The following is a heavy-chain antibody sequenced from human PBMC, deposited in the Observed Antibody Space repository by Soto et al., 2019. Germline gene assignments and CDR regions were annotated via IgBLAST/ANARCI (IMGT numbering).Heavy chain of an antibody. CDR2: IIPIFVTA. CDR1: GGTFSSYA. D-gene: IGHD3-16*01. Sequence: QVQLVQSGAEVKKPGSSVKVSCKASGGTFSSYAISWVRQAPVQGLEWMGGIIPIFVTANYAQKFQGRVTITADESTSTAYMELSSLRSEDTAVYYCARVSLGGAGDYWGQGTLVTVSS. CDR3: ARVSLGGAGDY. V-gene: IGHV1-69*12. J-gene: IGHJ4*02.